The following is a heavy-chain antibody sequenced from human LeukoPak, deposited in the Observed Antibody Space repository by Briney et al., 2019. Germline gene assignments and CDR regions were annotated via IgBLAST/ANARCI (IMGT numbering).Heavy chain of an antibody. D-gene: IGHD3-22*01. Sequence: SVKVSCKASGGTFSSYAISWVRQAPGQGLEWMAGIIPIFGTANYAQKLQGRVTMTTDTSTSTAYMELRSLRSDDTAVYYCARSPGPYYYDSSGYYRDWGQGTLVTVSS. J-gene: IGHJ4*02. V-gene: IGHV1-69*05. CDR3: ARSPGPYYYDSSGYYRD. CDR1: GGTFSSYA. CDR2: IIPIFGTA.